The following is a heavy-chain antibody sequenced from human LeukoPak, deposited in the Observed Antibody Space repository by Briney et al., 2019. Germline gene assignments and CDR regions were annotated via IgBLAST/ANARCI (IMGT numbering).Heavy chain of an antibody. D-gene: IGHD3-22*01. CDR2: IHYSGST. CDR3: ARVEYRGSRGYSVYCFDY. J-gene: IGHJ4*02. CDR1: DDSISSSSYY. V-gene: IGHV4-39*07. Sequence: SETLSLTCTVSDDSISSSSYYWGWIRQPPGKGLEWIGSIHYSGSTFYNPSLKSRVTISVDTSKNQFSLKLSSVTAADTAVYYCARVEYRGSRGYSVYCFDYWGQGSLVTVSS.